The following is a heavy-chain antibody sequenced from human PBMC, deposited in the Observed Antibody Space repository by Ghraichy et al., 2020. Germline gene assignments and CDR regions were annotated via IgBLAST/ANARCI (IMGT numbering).Heavy chain of an antibody. J-gene: IGHJ4*02. CDR3: ATGDSYGYNF. D-gene: IGHD5-18*01. CDR1: GSGFTFSHYW. Sequence: ETLRLSCAASGSGFTFSHYWMHWVRQAPGQGLVWVSLLKGDAISAAYADSVKGRFTISRDNAKNTLYLQMNRLRAEDTALYFCATGDSYGYNFWGQGTLVTVSS. V-gene: IGHV3-74*03. CDR2: LKGDAISA.